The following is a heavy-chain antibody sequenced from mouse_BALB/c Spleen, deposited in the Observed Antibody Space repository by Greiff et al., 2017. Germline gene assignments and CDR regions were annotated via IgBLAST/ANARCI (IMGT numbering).Heavy chain of an antibody. CDR1: GFTFSSFG. D-gene: IGHD1-2*01. V-gene: IGHV5-17*02. J-gene: IGHJ2*01. CDR3: ARTTANYFDY. CDR2: ISSGSSTI. Sequence: EVNVVESGGGLVQPGGSRKLSCAASGFTFSSFGMHWVRQAPEKGLEWVAYISSGSSTIYYADTVKGRFTISRDNPKNTLFLQMTSLRSEDTAMYYCARTTANYFDYWGQGTTLTVSS.